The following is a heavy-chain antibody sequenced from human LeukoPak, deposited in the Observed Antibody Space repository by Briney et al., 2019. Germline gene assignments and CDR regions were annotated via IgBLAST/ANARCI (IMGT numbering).Heavy chain of an antibody. CDR3: ARLTKNDSGSFRFGKKKRGYMDV. CDR2: IYSSGST. D-gene: IGHD3-10*01. V-gene: IGHV4-34*01. CDR1: GGSFSGPY. J-gene: IGHJ6*03. Sequence: PSETLSLTCAVYGGSFSGPYWSWIRQPPGKGLEWIGRIYSSGSTNYNPSLKSRVTISLDTSKNQFSLKLSSVTAADTAVYYCARLTKNDSGSFRFGKKKRGYMDVWGKGTTVTISS.